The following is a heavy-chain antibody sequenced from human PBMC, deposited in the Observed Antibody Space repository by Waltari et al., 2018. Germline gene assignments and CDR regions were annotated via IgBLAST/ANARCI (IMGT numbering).Heavy chain of an antibody. D-gene: IGHD4-17*01. V-gene: IGHV2-5*02. Sequence: QITLKESGPTLVKPTQTLTLTCTFSGFSLSTSGMGVGWIRQPPGKALEWLALIYWDDDKRYRPSLKDRLTVTKDTSKSQVVLTMTNMDPVDTATYYCAHLQEVMTTVTFDYWGQGTLVTVSS. CDR2: IYWDDDK. CDR3: AHLQEVMTTVTFDY. CDR1: GFSLSTSGMG. J-gene: IGHJ4*02.